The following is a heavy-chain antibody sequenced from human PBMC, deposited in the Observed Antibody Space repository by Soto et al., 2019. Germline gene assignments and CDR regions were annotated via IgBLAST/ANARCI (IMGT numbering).Heavy chain of an antibody. D-gene: IGHD1-26*01. J-gene: IGHJ6*02. CDR2: ISAYNGNT. V-gene: IGHV1-18*01. CDR1: GYSFTDYY. CDR3: ARDGIGSGDYYYYYGMDV. Sequence: ASVKVSCKASGYSFTDYYLHWVRQAPGQGLECIGWISAYNGNTNYAQKLQGRVTMTTDTSTSTAYMELRSLRSDDTAVYYCARDGIGSGDYYYYYGMDVWGQGTTVTVSS.